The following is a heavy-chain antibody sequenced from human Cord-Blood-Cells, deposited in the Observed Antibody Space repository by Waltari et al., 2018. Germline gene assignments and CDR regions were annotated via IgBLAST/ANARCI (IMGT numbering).Heavy chain of an antibody. Sequence: QLQLQESGPGLVKPSETLSLTCTVSGGSISSSSYYWGWIRQPPGKGLEWIGSIYYSGGTYYNPSRKSRVTISVDTSKNQFSLKLSSVTAADTAVYYCASPGADYYDSSGYLYYFDYWGQGTLVTVSS. CDR3: ASPGADYYDSSGYLYYFDY. CDR2: IYYSGGT. CDR1: GGSISSSSYY. V-gene: IGHV4-39*01. J-gene: IGHJ4*02. D-gene: IGHD3-22*01.